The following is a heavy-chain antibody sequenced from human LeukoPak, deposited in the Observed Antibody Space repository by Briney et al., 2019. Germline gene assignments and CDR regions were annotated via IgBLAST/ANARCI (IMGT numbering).Heavy chain of an antibody. Sequence: SETLSLTCSVSGGSISSSGYYWGWVRQPPGKGLEWIGSIYYGGSTYYNPSLKSRVTISVDTSKNQFSLKLSSVTAADTAVYYCARPKSGSLPNDAFDIWGQGTTVTVSS. CDR2: IYYGGST. J-gene: IGHJ3*02. D-gene: IGHD1-26*01. CDR3: ARPKSGSLPNDAFDI. CDR1: GGSISSSGYY. V-gene: IGHV4-39*01.